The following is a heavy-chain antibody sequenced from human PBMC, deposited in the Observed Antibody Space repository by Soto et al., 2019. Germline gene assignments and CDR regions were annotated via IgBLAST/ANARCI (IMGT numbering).Heavy chain of an antibody. CDR1: GGTFSSYA. Sequence: SVKVSCKASGGTFSSYAISWVRQAPGQGLEWMGGIIPIFGTANYAQKFQGRVTITADESTSTAYMELSSLRSEDTAVYYCARESPDYYDSSGYYPPKYGMDVWGQGTTVTVSS. D-gene: IGHD3-22*01. CDR3: ARESPDYYDSSGYYPPKYGMDV. V-gene: IGHV1-69*13. J-gene: IGHJ6*02. CDR2: IIPIFGTA.